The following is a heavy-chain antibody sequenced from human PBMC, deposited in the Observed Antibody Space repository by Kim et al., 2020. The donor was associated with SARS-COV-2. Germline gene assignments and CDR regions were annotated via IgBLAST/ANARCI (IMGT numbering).Heavy chain of an antibody. CDR3: AKDRGLWFGELLPTFDY. Sequence: VEGRFTITRDNSKNTLYLQMNSLRAEDTAVYYCAKDRGLWFGELLPTFDYWGQGTLVTVSS. D-gene: IGHD3-10*01. V-gene: IGHV3-23*01. J-gene: IGHJ4*02.